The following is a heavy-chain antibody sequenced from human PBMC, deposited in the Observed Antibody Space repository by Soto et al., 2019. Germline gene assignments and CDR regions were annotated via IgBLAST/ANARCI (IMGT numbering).Heavy chain of an antibody. CDR2: IIPIFGTA. V-gene: IGHV1-69*01. D-gene: IGHD4-17*01. J-gene: IGHJ2*01. CDR1: GGTFSSYA. CDR3: ARHTTVTPWTGYFDL. Sequence: QVQLVQSGAEVKKPGSSVKVSCKASGGTFSSYAISWVRQSPGQGLEWMGGIIPIFGTANYAQKFQGRVTIHADESPSTAYMEMSSLRSEDTAVYYCARHTTVTPWTGYFDLWGRGTLVTVSS.